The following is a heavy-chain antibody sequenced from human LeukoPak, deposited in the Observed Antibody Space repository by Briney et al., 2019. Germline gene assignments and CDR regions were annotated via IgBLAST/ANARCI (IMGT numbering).Heavy chain of an antibody. J-gene: IGHJ4*02. D-gene: IGHD6-19*01. CDR3: ARQAGGDIAVAGHFDY. Sequence: PSETLSLTCTVSGGSISSSSYYWGWIRQPPGKGLEWIGSIYYSGSTYYNPSLKSRVTISVDTSKNQFSLKLSSVTAADTAVYYCARQAGGDIAVAGHFDYWGQGTLVTVSS. CDR2: IYYSGST. V-gene: IGHV4-39*01. CDR1: GGSISSSSYY.